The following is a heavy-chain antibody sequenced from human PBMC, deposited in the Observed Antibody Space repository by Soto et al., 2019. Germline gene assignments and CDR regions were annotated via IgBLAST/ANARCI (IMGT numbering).Heavy chain of an antibody. D-gene: IGHD4-17*01. CDR1: GFTFSSYG. V-gene: IGHV3-30*18. CDR2: ISYDGSNK. J-gene: IGHJ4*02. CDR3: AKGKRTVDPLFDY. Sequence: QVQLVESGGGVVQPGRSLRLSCAASGFTFSSYGMHWVRQAPGKGLEWVAVISYDGSNKYYADSVKGRFTISRDNSKNTLYLQMNSLRAEDTAVYYCAKGKRTVDPLFDYWGQGTLVTVSS.